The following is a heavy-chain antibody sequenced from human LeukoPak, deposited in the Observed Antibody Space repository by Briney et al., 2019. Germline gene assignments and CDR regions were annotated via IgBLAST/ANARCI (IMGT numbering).Heavy chain of an antibody. D-gene: IGHD3-22*01. Sequence: PGGSLRLSCAASGFTFSSYAMSWVRQAPGKGLEWVSAISGSGGSTYYADSVKGRFTISRDNSKNTLYLRMNSLRAEDTAVYYCAKVRRDYYDSSGPPTPDDYWGQGTLVTVSS. CDR3: AKVRRDYYDSSGPPTPDDY. V-gene: IGHV3-23*01. CDR2: ISGSGGST. J-gene: IGHJ4*02. CDR1: GFTFSSYA.